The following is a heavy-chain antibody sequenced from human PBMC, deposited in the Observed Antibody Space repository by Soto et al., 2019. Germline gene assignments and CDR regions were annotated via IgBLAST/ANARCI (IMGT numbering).Heavy chain of an antibody. Sequence: SVKVSCKASGFTFTSSAVQWVRQARGQRLEWIGWIVVGSGNTNYAKNFQERVTFTGDMSKSPPYMELSSLRSEDTSFFYWAAGLRVYAIYFPAPNYGGQEPLVTVP. D-gene: IGHD2-8*01. J-gene: IGHJ4*02. CDR1: GFTFTSSA. CDR2: IVVGSGNT. CDR3: AAGLRVYAIYFPAPNY. V-gene: IGHV1-58*01.